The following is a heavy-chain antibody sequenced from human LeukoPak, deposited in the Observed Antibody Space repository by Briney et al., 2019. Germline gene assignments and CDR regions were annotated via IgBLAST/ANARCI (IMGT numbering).Heavy chain of an antibody. CDR2: IYYSGST. Sequence: SQTLSLTCTVSGGSISSGGYYWSWIRQHPGKGLEWIGYIYYSGSTYYNPSLKSRVTISVDTSKNQFSLKLSSVTAADTAVYYCAGASVSIAAAGTSPLFDYWGQGTLVTVSS. J-gene: IGHJ4*02. V-gene: IGHV4-31*03. CDR1: GGSISSGGYY. D-gene: IGHD6-13*01. CDR3: AGASVSIAAAGTSPLFDY.